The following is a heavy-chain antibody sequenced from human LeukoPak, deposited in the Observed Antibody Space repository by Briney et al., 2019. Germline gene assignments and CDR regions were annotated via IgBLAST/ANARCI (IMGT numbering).Heavy chain of an antibody. CDR2: INWNGDST. CDR1: GFTFDADG. D-gene: IGHD3-16*02. Sequence: PGGSPRLSCAASGFTFDADGMSWVRQAPGKGLEWVSFINWNGDSTAYADSVKGRFTISRDNAKKSLYLQMNNLRAEDTALYYCVRQQLIDFYYYYMDVWGKGTTVTVSS. J-gene: IGHJ6*03. V-gene: IGHV3-20*04. CDR3: VRQQLIDFYYYYMDV.